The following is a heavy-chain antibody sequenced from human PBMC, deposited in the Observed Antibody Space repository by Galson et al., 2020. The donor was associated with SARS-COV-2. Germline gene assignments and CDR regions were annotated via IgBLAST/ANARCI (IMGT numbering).Heavy chain of an antibody. Sequence: GESLKISCKGSGYSFISYWIGWVRQMPGKGLEWMGIIYPGDSDTRYSPSFQGQVTISADKSISTAYLQWSSLKASDTAMYYCARAQYSGSYSDSFDIWGQGTMVTVSS. CDR3: ARAQYSGSYSDSFDI. CDR2: IYPGDSDT. J-gene: IGHJ3*02. CDR1: GYSFISYW. V-gene: IGHV5-51*01. D-gene: IGHD1-26*01.